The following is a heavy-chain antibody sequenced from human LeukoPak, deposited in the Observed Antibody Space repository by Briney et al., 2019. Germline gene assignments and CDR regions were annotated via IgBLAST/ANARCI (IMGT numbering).Heavy chain of an antibody. J-gene: IGHJ4*02. CDR3: ARSKYYYYSSGSDY. CDR2: IYHSGST. Sequence: SETLSLTCTVSGGSISSSSYYWGWIRQPPGKGLEWIGSIYHSGSTYYNPSLKSRVTISVDTSKNQFSLKLSSMTAADTAVYYCARSKYYYYSSGSDYWGQGTLVTVSS. CDR1: GGSISSSSYY. D-gene: IGHD3-22*01. V-gene: IGHV4-39*07.